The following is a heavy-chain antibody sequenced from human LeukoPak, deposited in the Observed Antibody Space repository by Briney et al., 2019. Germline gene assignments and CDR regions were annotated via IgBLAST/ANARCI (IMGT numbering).Heavy chain of an antibody. J-gene: IGHJ4*02. Sequence: SETLSLTFTVSGGSISSSSYYWGWIRQPPGKGLEWIGSIYYSGSTYYNPSLKSRVTISVDTSKNQFSLKLSSVTAADTAVYYCARDRHDYVWGSYRYGEYFDYWGQGTLVTVSS. CDR3: ARDRHDYVWGSYRYGEYFDY. CDR2: IYYSGST. CDR1: GGSISSSSYY. V-gene: IGHV4-39*07. D-gene: IGHD3-16*02.